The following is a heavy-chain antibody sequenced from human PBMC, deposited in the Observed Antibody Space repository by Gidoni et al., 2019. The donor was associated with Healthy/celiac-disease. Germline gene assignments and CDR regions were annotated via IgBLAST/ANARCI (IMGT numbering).Heavy chain of an antibody. CDR3: AHSLAIDFLGLFRDPNFDY. D-gene: IGHD3-3*01. Sequence: QITLKESGPTLVKPTQTLTLTCTFSGFSLSTSGVGVGWIRQPPGKALEWLALIYWNDYKRYSPSLKSRLTITKDTSKNQVVLTMTNMDPVDTATYYCAHSLAIDFLGLFRDPNFDYWGQGTLVTVSS. CDR1: GFSLSTSGVG. J-gene: IGHJ4*02. CDR2: IYWNDYK. V-gene: IGHV2-5*01.